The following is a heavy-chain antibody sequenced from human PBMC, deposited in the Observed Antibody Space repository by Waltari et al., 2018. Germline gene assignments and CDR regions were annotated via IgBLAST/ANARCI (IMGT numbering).Heavy chain of an antibody. CDR1: GGSFSGYY. CDR3: ARGTVTTPALDY. V-gene: IGHV4-34*01. Sequence: QVQLQQWGAGLLKPSETLSLTCAVYGGSFSGYYWSCIRQPPGNGLEWIWEINHSGSTNYNPSLKSRVTISVDTSKNQFSLKLSSVTAADTAVYYCARGTVTTPALDYWGQGTLVTVSS. J-gene: IGHJ4*02. D-gene: IGHD4-17*01. CDR2: INHSGST.